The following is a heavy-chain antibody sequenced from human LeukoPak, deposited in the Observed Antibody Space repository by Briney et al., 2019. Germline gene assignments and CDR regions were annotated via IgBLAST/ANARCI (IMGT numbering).Heavy chain of an antibody. V-gene: IGHV1-8*01. Sequence: GASVKVSCKASGYTFTSYDINWVRQATGQGLEWMGWMNPNSGNTGYAQKFQGRVTMTRNTSISTAYMELSSLRSEDTAVYYCARRGKITIFGVVHNWFDPWGQGTLVTVSS. CDR3: ARRGKITIFGVVHNWFDP. CDR2: MNPNSGNT. D-gene: IGHD3-3*01. CDR1: GYTFTSYD. J-gene: IGHJ5*02.